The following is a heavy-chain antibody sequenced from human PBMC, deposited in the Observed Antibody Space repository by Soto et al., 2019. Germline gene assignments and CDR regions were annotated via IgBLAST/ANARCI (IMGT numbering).Heavy chain of an antibody. CDR3: ARGLSLTQTDY. CDR1: GYTFTSYS. CDR2: INAGNGNT. J-gene: IGHJ4*02. V-gene: IGHV1-3*01. D-gene: IGHD1-20*01. Sequence: GASVKVSCKASGYTFTSYSMHWVCQAPGQRLEWMGWINAGNGNTKYSQKFQGRVTITRDTSASTAYMELSSLRSEDTAVYYCARGLSLTQTDYWGQGTLVTVSS.